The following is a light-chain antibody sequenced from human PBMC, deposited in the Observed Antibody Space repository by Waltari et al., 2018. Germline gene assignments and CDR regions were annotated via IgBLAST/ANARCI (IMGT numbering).Light chain of an antibody. J-gene: IGKJ1*01. CDR1: QSISSW. V-gene: IGKV1-5*03. Sequence: DIQMTQSPSTLSASVGDRVTITCRASQSISSWLAWYQQKPGKAPKLLIDKASSLESGVPLRFSGSGSGTEFTLTISSLQPDDFATYYCQQYTSSSRTFGQGTKVEIK. CDR3: QQYTSSSRT. CDR2: KAS.